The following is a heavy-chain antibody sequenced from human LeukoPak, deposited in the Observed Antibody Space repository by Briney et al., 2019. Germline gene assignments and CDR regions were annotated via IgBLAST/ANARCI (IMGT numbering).Heavy chain of an antibody. V-gene: IGHV4-34*01. CDR2: INHSGST. Sequence: SETLSLTCAVYGGSFSGYYWSWIRQPPGKRLEWIGEINHSGSTNYNPSLKSRVTISVDTSKNQFSLKLSSVTAADTAVYYCARGPRLRFLEWPSFFDYWGQGTLVTVSS. J-gene: IGHJ4*02. CDR3: ARGPRLRFLEWPSFFDY. CDR1: GGSFSGYY. D-gene: IGHD3-3*01.